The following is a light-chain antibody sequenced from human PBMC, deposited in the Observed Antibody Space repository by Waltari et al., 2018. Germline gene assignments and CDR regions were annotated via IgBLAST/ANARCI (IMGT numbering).Light chain of an antibody. V-gene: IGLV2-14*03. J-gene: IGLJ2*01. Sequence: QSALTQPAVVTGSPGQSITISCTGSNSDIANYDYVSWYQQHPGKAPPLLIHGVTHRPSGVSGRFSGSKSGNTASLTISGLQPEDEAVYVCSSYTSSRTSFGEGTRLTVL. CDR2: GVT. CDR1: NSDIANYDY. CDR3: SSYTSSRTS.